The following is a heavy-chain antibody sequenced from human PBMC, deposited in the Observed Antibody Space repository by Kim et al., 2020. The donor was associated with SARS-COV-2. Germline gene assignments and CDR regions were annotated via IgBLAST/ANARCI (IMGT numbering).Heavy chain of an antibody. CDR1: GGSIRSGNYW. V-gene: IGHV4-39*01. CDR2: MHYSGGS. J-gene: IGHJ4*02. D-gene: IGHD3-16*01. Sequence: SETLSLTCTVSGGSIRSGNYWWGWIRQPPGKGLEWIGSMHYSGGSHHNPSLKSRVTASVDTSKNHFALQLGFGTAADTAVYYCARHVGDNKWYFDSWGQG. CDR3: ARHVGDNKWYFDS.